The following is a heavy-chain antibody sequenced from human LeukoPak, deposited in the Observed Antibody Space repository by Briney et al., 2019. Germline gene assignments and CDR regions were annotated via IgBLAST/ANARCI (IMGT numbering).Heavy chain of an antibody. CDR1: GFTFSSHA. CDR2: ISYDGSNE. J-gene: IGHJ6*02. D-gene: IGHD1-26*01. CDR3: ARDRGSGTKDYYGMDV. Sequence: GGSLRLSCAASGFTFSSHAIHWVRQAPGKGLEWVVVISYDGSNEYYADPVKGRFTISIDNSKNTLYLQMNSLRAEDTAVYYCARDRGSGTKDYYGMDVWGQGTTVTVSS. V-gene: IGHV3-30-3*01.